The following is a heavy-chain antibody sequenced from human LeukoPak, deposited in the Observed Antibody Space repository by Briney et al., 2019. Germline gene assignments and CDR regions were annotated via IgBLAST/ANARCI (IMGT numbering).Heavy chain of an antibody. CDR3: ARYCSSTSCYNYYYGMDV. D-gene: IGHD2-2*02. CDR1: GGSFSGYY. J-gene: IGHJ6*02. Sequence: PSETLSLTCAVYGGSFSGYYWSWIRQPPGKGLEWIGEINHSGSTNYNPSLKSRVTISVDTSKNQFSLKLSSVTAADTAVYYCARYCSSTSCYNYYYGMDVWGQGTTVTVSS. CDR2: INHSGST. V-gene: IGHV4-34*01.